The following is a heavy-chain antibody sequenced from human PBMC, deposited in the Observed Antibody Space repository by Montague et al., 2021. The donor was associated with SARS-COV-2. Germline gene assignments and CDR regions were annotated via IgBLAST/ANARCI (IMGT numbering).Heavy chain of an antibody. D-gene: IGHD6-13*01. J-gene: IGHJ4*02. CDR1: GFTFSSYW. Sequence: YLSLSCSASGFTFSSYWMSWVRQAPGKGLEWVANIRQDGSEKYYVDSVKGRFTISRDNAKNSLYLQMNSLRAEDTAVYYCARVGSSSWYFDYWGQGTLVTVSS. CDR3: ARVGSSSWYFDY. CDR2: IRQDGSEK. V-gene: IGHV3-7*03.